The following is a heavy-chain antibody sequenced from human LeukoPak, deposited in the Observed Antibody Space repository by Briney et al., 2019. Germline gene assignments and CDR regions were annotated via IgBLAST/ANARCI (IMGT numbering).Heavy chain of an antibody. CDR2: IYYSGST. V-gene: IGHV4-59*01. CDR3: ARDGYGDHRLGAFDI. Sequence: SETLSLTCTVSGGSISSYYWSWIRQPPGKGLEWIGYIYYSGSTNYNPSLKSRVTISVDTSKNQFSLKLSSVTAADTAVYYCARDGYGDHRLGAFDIWGQGTMVTVSS. D-gene: IGHD4-17*01. J-gene: IGHJ3*02. CDR1: GGSISSYY.